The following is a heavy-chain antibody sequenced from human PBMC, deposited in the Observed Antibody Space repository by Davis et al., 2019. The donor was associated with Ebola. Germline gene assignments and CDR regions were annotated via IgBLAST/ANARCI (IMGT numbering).Heavy chain of an antibody. CDR1: GFSFSSCS. V-gene: IGHV3-21*04. Sequence: PGGSLRLSCAASGFSFSSCSMNWVRQAPGKGLEWVSSISSSSTSRYYVDSVKGRFTISRDNAKNTLYLQMNSLRAEDTAVYYCAKWIAVAGSSLFDYWGQGTLVTVSS. CDR3: AKWIAVAGSSLFDY. J-gene: IGHJ4*02. CDR2: ISSSSTSR. D-gene: IGHD6-19*01.